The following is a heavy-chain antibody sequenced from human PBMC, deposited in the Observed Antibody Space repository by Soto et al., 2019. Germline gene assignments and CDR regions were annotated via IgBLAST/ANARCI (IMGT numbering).Heavy chain of an antibody. J-gene: IGHJ5*02. CDR3: ARDGLELRGNWFDP. V-gene: IGHV1-2*04. CDR2: INPNSGDT. Sequence: ASVKVSCKASGYTFTGYYMHWVRQAPGQGLEWMGWINPNSGDTNYAQKFQGWVTMTRDTSISTAYMELSRLRSDDTAVYYCARDGLELRGNWFDPWGQGTLVTVSS. CDR1: GYTFTGYY. D-gene: IGHD1-7*01.